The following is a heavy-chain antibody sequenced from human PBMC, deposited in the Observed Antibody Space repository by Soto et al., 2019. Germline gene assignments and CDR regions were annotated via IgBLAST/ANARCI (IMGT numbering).Heavy chain of an antibody. CDR3: SRNSAATIRVGYDY. J-gene: IGHJ4*01. CDR2: IVDSGGIT. V-gene: IGHV3-23*01. CDR1: GFTFSSYP. D-gene: IGHD5-12*01. Sequence: EVQLLESGGGLAQPGGSLRLSCAASGFTFSSYPMSWVRQAPGQGLEWVSGIVDSGGITYYADSVKGRFTISRDNAKNTLYLQMNSLRAEDTAVYYCSRNSAATIRVGYDYWGDGNLVAVAS.